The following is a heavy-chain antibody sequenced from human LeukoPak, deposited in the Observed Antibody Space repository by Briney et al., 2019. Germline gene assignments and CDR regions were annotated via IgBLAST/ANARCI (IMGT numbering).Heavy chain of an antibody. D-gene: IGHD1-26*01. CDR1: EFTFSSYS. CDR3: ARVDSGSYYPDY. CDR2: ITNSGNSK. V-gene: IGHV3-48*01. Sequence: GGSLRLSCAASEFTFSSYSMNWVRQAPGKGLEWVSYITNSGNSKSYADSVKGRFTISRDNTKNSLYLQMNSLRAEDTAVYYCARVDSGSYYPDYWGQGTLVTVSS. J-gene: IGHJ4*02.